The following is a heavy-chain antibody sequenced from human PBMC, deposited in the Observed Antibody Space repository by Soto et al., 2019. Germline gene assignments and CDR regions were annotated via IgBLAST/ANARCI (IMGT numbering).Heavy chain of an antibody. V-gene: IGHV4-30-4*01. CDR3: ARVSGRELPYFDY. Sequence: SETLSLTCTVSGVSISSGDYYWSWIRQPPGKGLEWIGYIYYSGSTYYNPSLKSRVTISVDTSKNQFSLKLSSVTAADTAVYYCARVSGRELPYFDYWGQGTLVTVSS. CDR2: IYYSGST. D-gene: IGHD1-26*01. J-gene: IGHJ4*02. CDR1: GVSISSGDYY.